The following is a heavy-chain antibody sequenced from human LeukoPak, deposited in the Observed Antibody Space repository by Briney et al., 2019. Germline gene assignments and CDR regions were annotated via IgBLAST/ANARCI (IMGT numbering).Heavy chain of an antibody. V-gene: IGHV3-23*01. Sequence: PGGSLRLSCAASGFAFSSYAMSWVRQAPGKGLEWVSTLSRSGTSTYYAGSVKGRFTISRDNSKNTLYLQMNSLRAEDTAVYYCAKDQDYGDYSNYWGQGTLVTVSS. J-gene: IGHJ4*02. CDR1: GFAFSSYA. D-gene: IGHD4/OR15-4a*01. CDR3: AKDQDYGDYSNY. CDR2: LSRSGTST.